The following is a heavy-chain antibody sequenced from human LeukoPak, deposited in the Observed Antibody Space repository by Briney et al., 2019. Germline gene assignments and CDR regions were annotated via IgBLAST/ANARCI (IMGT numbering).Heavy chain of an antibody. CDR2: IIPSGDTT. J-gene: IGHJ3*02. CDR3: AIPKEGYSSGWYRGAFDI. V-gene: IGHV1-46*04. D-gene: IGHD6-19*01. CDR1: GNSFTSDY. Sequence: ASVKVSCKASGNSFTSDYMHWVRQAPGQGLEWMGRIIPSGDTTHYAQKLQGRVTITRDTSTSTVYMVLSSLRSEDTAVYYCAIPKEGYSSGWYRGAFDIWGQGTMVTVSS.